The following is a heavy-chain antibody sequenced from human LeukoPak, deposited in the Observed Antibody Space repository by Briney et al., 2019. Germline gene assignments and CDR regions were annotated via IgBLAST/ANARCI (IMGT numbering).Heavy chain of an antibody. CDR1: GYSINSFYL. J-gene: IGHJ4*02. CDR2: IYHSGST. CDR3: ARVATTTNPPQRPFDY. D-gene: IGHD5-12*01. V-gene: IGHV4-38-2*01. Sequence: PSETLSLTCAVSGYSINSFYLWGWIRQPPGKGLGWIERIYHSGSTYYNPSLKSRVTISVDTSKNQFSLKLSSVTAADTAVYYCARVATTTNPPQRPFDYWGQGTLVTVSS.